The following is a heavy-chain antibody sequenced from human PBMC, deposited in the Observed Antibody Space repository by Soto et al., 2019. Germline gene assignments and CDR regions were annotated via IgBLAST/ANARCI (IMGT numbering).Heavy chain of an antibody. CDR2: IIPIFGTA. D-gene: IGHD3-22*01. CDR3: AREECMIGVVTTRGWFDP. V-gene: IGHV1-69*01. J-gene: IGHJ5*02. Sequence: QVQLVQSGAEVKKPGSSVKVSCKVSGGTFSSYAISWVRQAPVQGLEWMGGIIPIFGTANYAQKFQGRVTITADESPSTAYMELSSLRPDDTAVYYCAREECMIGVVTTRGWFDPWGEGTLVTVSS. CDR1: GGTFSSYA.